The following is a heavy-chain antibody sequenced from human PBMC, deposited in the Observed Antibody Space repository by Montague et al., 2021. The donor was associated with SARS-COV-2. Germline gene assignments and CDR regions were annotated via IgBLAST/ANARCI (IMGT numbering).Heavy chain of an antibody. D-gene: IGHD1-1*01. V-gene: IGHV6-1*01. CDR3: TSGREGNYNVMDV. J-gene: IGHJ6*02. CDR1: GDSVVEHRRR. CDR2: LHLGYKWYN. Sequence: CAISGDSVVEHRRRSEEHTPDLQSQLHLVCRLHLGYKWYNDYAVSVRGRVTINPDTSQNQFSLQLNSVTPEDTAIYYCTSGREGNYNVMDVWGQGTTVTVAS.